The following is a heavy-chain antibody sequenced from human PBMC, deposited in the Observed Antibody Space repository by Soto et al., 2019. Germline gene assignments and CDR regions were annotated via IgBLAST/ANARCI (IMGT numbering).Heavy chain of an antibody. D-gene: IGHD1-1*01. J-gene: IGHJ4*02. CDR3: VRGPYNYNSRYFDY. CDR2: INHSGIT. Sequence: SETLSLTCTVSGGSFSGYFWIWIRQPPGKGLEWLAEINHSGITNYNPSVESRVSMSVDTSKNQFSLRLYSVTAADTAVYYCVRGPYNYNSRYFDYWGQGTLVTVSS. CDR1: GGSFSGYF. V-gene: IGHV4-34*01.